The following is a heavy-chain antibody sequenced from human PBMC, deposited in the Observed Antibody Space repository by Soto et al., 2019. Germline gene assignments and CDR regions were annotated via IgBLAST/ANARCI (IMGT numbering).Heavy chain of an antibody. D-gene: IGHD2-2*01. Sequence: QVPLVQSGAEVKKLGASVKVSCKASGYTFTSYGISWVRQAPGQGLEWMGWISAFNVNTNYAQKLQGRVTMTTDTSTSTAYMELRSQRSDDTAVYYCARAPRRAAIGTLDYWGQGTLVTVSS. CDR3: ARAPRRAAIGTLDY. CDR1: GYTFTSYG. CDR2: ISAFNVNT. J-gene: IGHJ4*02. V-gene: IGHV1-18*01.